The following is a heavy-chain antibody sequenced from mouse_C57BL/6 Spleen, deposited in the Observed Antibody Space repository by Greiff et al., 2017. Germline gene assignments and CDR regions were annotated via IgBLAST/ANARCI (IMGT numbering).Heavy chain of an antibody. CDR1: GFTFSDYG. CDR2: ISSGSSTI. Sequence: EVQLQQSGGGLVKPGGSLKLSCAASGFTFSDYGMHWVRQAPEKGLEWVAYISSGSSTIYYADTVKGRFTISRDNAKNTLFLQMTSLRSEDTAMYYCARPYYDYEGFAYWGQGTLVTVSA. V-gene: IGHV5-17*01. D-gene: IGHD2-4*01. CDR3: ARPYYDYEGFAY. J-gene: IGHJ3*01.